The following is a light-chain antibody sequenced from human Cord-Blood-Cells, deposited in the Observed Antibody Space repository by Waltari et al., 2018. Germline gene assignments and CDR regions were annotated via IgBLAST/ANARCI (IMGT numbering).Light chain of an antibody. J-gene: IGKJ4*01. CDR3: QQRSILLT. CDR1: QSVSSY. CDR2: DAS. Sequence: EIVLTQSPATLSLSPGERATLPCRASQSVSSYLAWYQQKPGQAPRLLIYDASNRATGIPARFSGSGSGTDFTLTISSLEPEDFAVYYCQQRSILLTFGGGTKVEIK. V-gene: IGKV3-11*01.